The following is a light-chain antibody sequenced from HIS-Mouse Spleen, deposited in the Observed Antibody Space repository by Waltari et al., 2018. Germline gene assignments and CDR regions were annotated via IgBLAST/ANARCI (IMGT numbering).Light chain of an antibody. CDR1: SSDVGGYTY. J-gene: IGLJ3*02. Sequence: QSALTQPASVSGSPGQSIPISFTGTSSDVGGYTYVSWYQQHTGKSPKPILYEVSNRPSGVSNRFSGSKSGNTASLTISGLQAEDEADYYCSSYTSSSSWVFGGGTKLTVL. V-gene: IGLV2-14*01. CDR2: EVS. CDR3: SSYTSSSSWV.